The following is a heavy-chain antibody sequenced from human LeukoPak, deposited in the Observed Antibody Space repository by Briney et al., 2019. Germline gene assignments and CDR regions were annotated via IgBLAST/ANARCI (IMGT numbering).Heavy chain of an antibody. D-gene: IGHD5-18*01. J-gene: IGHJ4*02. CDR3: ARERDIQLWSFDY. CDR2: IIPIFGTE. Sequence: SVTVSCKASGGTFSSYAISWVRQAPGQGLEWMGRIIPIFGTENYAQKFQGRVTITADKSTSTAYMELSSLRSEDTAVYYCARERDIQLWSFDYWGQGTLVTVSS. CDR1: GGTFSSYA. V-gene: IGHV1-69*06.